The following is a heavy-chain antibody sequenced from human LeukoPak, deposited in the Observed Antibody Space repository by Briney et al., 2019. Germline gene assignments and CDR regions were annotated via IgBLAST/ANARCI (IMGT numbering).Heavy chain of an antibody. CDR1: GYTFTSYY. V-gene: IGHV1-46*01. D-gene: IGHD2-2*01. CDR3: ARAERYCSSTSCYGGNAFDI. CDR2: INPSGGST. Sequence: GASVKVSCKASGYTFTSYYMHWVRQAPGQGLEWMGIINPSGGSTSYAQKFQGRVTMTRDTSTSTVYMELSSLRSEDTAVYYCARAERYCSSTSCYGGNAFDIWGQGTMVTVSS. J-gene: IGHJ3*02.